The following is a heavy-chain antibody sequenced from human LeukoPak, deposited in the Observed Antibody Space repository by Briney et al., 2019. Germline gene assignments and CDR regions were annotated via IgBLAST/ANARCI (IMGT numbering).Heavy chain of an antibody. J-gene: IGHJ6*02. Sequence: GGSLRLSCAASGFTFSSYAMHWVRQAPGKGLEWVAVISYDGSNKYYADSVKGRFTISRDNSKNTLYLQMNSLKTEDTAVYYCTTVGYSGYLYYGMDVWGQGTTVTVSS. D-gene: IGHD5-12*01. CDR1: GFTFSSYA. V-gene: IGHV3-30-3*01. CDR3: TTVGYSGYLYYGMDV. CDR2: ISYDGSNK.